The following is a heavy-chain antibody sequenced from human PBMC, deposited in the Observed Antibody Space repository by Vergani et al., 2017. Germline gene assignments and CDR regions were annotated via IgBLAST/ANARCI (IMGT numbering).Heavy chain of an antibody. Sequence: QFQLVESGGGVVQPRRSLRLSCTSSGFTFSTYAMHWVRQAPGKGLEWVAIIYYDGSKKYYADSVKGRFTISRDNSRNTLDLLMSSLRAEDTAIYYCVREGSYCGSTTCRNPSYVYYYHMDVWGEGTTVTVSS. CDR3: VREGSYCGSTTCRNPSYVYYYHMDV. CDR1: GFTFSTYA. CDR2: IYYDGSKK. J-gene: IGHJ6*03. V-gene: IGHV3-33*01. D-gene: IGHD2-21*01.